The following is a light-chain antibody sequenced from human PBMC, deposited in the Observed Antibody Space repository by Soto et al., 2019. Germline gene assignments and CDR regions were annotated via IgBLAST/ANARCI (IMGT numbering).Light chain of an antibody. Sequence: QSVLTQPPSVSGAPGQRVTISCTGSSSNIGAGYDVHWYQRLPGTAPKVLIYGNNNRPSGVPDRFSGSKPGTSASLAITGLQAEDEADYYCQSYDSSLSGSYVFGTGTKLTVL. CDR2: GNN. V-gene: IGLV1-40*01. J-gene: IGLJ1*01. CDR3: QSYDSSLSGSYV. CDR1: SSNIGAGYD.